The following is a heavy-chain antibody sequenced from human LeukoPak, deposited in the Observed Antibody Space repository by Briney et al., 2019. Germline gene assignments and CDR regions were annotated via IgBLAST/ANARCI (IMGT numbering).Heavy chain of an antibody. CDR2: IFTSGAT. CDR3: ARGYDSSGYLRSFDI. Sequence: SETLSLTCSVSGGSITNYYWSWIRQPAGKGLEWIGRIFTSGATNYNPSLESRVTMSVDTSKNQFSLKLSSLTAADTAVYYCARGYDSSGYLRSFDIWGQGTKVTVSS. V-gene: IGHV4-4*07. D-gene: IGHD3-22*01. CDR1: GGSITNYY. J-gene: IGHJ3*02.